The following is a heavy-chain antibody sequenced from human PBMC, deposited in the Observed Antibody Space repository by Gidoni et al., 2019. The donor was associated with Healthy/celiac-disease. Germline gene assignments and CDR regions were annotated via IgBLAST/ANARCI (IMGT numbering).Heavy chain of an antibody. CDR2: FDPEDGET. D-gene: IGHD3-16*02. V-gene: IGHV1-24*01. CDR1: GYTLTELS. CDR3: ATDEGGRYDYVWGSYRPEFDY. J-gene: IGHJ4*02. Sequence: QVQLVQSGAEVKKPGASVKVSCEVSGYTLTELSMHSVRRAPGQWLEWMGGFDPEDGETIYAQKFQGRVTMTEDTSTDTAYMELSSLRSEDTAVYYCATDEGGRYDYVWGSYRPEFDYWGQGTLVTVSS.